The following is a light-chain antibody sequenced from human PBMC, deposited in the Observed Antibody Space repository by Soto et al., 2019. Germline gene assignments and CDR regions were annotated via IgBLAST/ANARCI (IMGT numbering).Light chain of an antibody. Sequence: EIVMTQSPATLSVSPGERATLSCRASQSVSSNLAWYQQKPGQAPRLLIYGASTRATGIPARFRGSGSGTEFTLTISSLLSEDFAVYYCQQYKNWPPLTFGGGTKVEIK. CDR3: QQYKNWPPLT. J-gene: IGKJ4*01. CDR1: QSVSSN. CDR2: GAS. V-gene: IGKV3-15*01.